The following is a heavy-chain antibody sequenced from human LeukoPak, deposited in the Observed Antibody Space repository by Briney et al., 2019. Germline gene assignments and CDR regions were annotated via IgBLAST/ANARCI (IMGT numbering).Heavy chain of an antibody. CDR2: INHSGST. Sequence: SETLSLTCAVYGGSFSGYYWSWIRQPPGKGLEWIGKINHSGSTNYNPSLKSRVTISVDTSKNQFSLKLSSVTAADTAVYYCARVGYCSSTSCYYYGMDVWGQGTTVTVSS. CDR3: ARVGYCSSTSCYYYGMDV. V-gene: IGHV4-34*01. D-gene: IGHD2-2*01. J-gene: IGHJ6*02. CDR1: GGSFSGYY.